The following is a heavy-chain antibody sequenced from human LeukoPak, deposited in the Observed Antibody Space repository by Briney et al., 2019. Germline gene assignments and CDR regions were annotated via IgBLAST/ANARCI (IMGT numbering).Heavy chain of an antibody. D-gene: IGHD2-21*01. CDR1: SGSFSGYY. J-gene: IGHJ4*02. CDR3: GRGRALFD. V-gene: IGHV4-34*01. CDR2: INHSGST. Sequence: KPSETLSLTCAVYSGSFSGYYWSWIRQPPGKGLEWIGEINHSGSTNYNPSLESRVTISFDTSKNQFSLKLSSVTAADTAMYYCGRGRALFDWGQGTLVTVSS.